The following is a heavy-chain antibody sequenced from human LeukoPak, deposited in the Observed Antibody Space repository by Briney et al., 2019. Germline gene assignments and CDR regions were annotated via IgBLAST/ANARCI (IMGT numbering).Heavy chain of an antibody. CDR3: ARGFVEVASVTMGY. CDR1: GFTFSNYW. D-gene: IGHD5-24*01. V-gene: IGHV3-74*01. CDR2: INSDGRTT. Sequence: GGSLRLSCAASGFTFSNYWMHWVRQAPGKGLVWVSHINSDGRTTTYADSVKGRFTISRDNAKNTLYLQMNSLGAEDTAVYYCARGFVEVASVTMGYWGQGTPVTVSS. J-gene: IGHJ4*02.